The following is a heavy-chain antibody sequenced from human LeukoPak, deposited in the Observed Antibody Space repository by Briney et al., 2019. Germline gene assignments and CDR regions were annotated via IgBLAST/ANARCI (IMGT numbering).Heavy chain of an antibody. V-gene: IGHV3-30-3*01. D-gene: IGHD1-26*01. CDR3: ARSAVVGATPFDY. Sequence: RSLRLSCAASGFTFSSYAMHWVRQAPGKGLEWVAVISYDGSNKYYADSVKGRFTISRDNSKNTLYLQMNSLRAEDTAVYYSARSAVVGATPFDYWGQGTLVTVSS. J-gene: IGHJ4*02. CDR1: GFTFSSYA. CDR2: ISYDGSNK.